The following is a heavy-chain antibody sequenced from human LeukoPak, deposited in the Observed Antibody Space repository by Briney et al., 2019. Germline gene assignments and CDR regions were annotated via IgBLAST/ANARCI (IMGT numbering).Heavy chain of an antibody. Sequence: PGGSLRLSCAASGFTFSSSYMSWVRQAPGKGLEWVSVIYSGGSTYYADSLKGRFTISRDISKSTLYLQMNSLRAEDTAVYYCARDCGSSWYGGCFGYWGQGTLVTVSS. CDR3: ARDCGSSWYGGCFGY. D-gene: IGHD6-19*01. J-gene: IGHJ4*02. CDR2: IYSGGST. CDR1: GFTFSSSY. V-gene: IGHV3-66*02.